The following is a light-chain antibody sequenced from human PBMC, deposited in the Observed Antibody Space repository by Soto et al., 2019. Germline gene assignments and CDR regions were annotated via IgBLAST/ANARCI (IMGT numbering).Light chain of an antibody. J-gene: IGKJ3*01. CDR1: QSVSSSY. V-gene: IGKV3-20*01. CDR3: PQYGSSPFT. Sequence: EIVLTQSPGTLSLSPGERATLSCRASQSVSSSYLAWYQQKPGQAPRLLIYGASSRATGIPDRFSGSVSGTNFTLSVTRPEPEHFAVYYCPQYGSSPFTFGPGNKVDIK. CDR2: GAS.